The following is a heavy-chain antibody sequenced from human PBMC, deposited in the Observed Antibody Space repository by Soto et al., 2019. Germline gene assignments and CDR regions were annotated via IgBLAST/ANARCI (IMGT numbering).Heavy chain of an antibody. CDR3: ARDAAAGLNDY. Sequence: QVQLVQSGAEVKKPGASVKVSCKASGYTFTSYGISWVRQAPGQGIEWMGWISAYHGNTKYVQKFQGKVTMTTDTSTSTAYMQLRSLRSDDTAVYYCARDAAAGLNDYWGQGTLVTVSS. CDR1: GYTFTSYG. V-gene: IGHV1-18*01. J-gene: IGHJ4*02. D-gene: IGHD6-13*01. CDR2: ISAYHGNT.